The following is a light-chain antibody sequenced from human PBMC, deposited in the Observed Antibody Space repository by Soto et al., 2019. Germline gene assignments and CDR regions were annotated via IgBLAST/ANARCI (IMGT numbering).Light chain of an antibody. CDR2: GAS. CDR3: QQYGSSGT. Sequence: EIVLTQSPATLSLSPGARATLSCRARQSVSSSYLAWYQQKPGQAPRLLIYGASNRATGIPDRFSGSGSGTDFTLTISRLEPEDFAVYYCQQYGSSGTFGQGTKVDIK. J-gene: IGKJ1*01. V-gene: IGKV3-20*01. CDR1: QSVSSSY.